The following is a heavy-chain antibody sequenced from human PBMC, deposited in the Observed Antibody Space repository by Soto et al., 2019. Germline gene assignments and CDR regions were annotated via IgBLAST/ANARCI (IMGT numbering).Heavy chain of an antibody. D-gene: IGHD4-17*01. CDR2: IYHSGIT. Sequence: QVQLQESGPGLVKPSGTLSLTCAVSGGAISNNKWWSWVRQPPGKGLEWIGDIYHSGITNYNASLKSLVTMSVDKSKNQFXLXLTSVTAADTAVYYCTRLDYDWFDPWGQGTLVTVSS. V-gene: IGHV4-4*02. CDR1: GGAISNNKW. J-gene: IGHJ5*02. CDR3: TRLDYDWFDP.